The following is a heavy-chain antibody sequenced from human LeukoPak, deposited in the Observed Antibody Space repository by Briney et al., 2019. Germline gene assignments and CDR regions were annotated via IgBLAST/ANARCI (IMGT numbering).Heavy chain of an antibody. J-gene: IGHJ1*01. Sequence: GASVKVSCKASGYTFTSYYMHWVRQAPGQGLEWMGIINPSGGSTSYAQKFQGRVTMTRDTSTSTVYMELSSLRSEDTAVYYCASSPRGTEYFHHWGQGTLVTVSS. D-gene: IGHD3-10*01. CDR2: INPSGGST. V-gene: IGHV1-46*01. CDR1: GYTFTSYY. CDR3: ASSPRGTEYFHH.